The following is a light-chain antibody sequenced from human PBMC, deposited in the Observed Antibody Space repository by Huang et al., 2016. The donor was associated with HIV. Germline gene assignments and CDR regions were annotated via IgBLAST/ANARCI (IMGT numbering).Light chain of an antibody. CDR2: GAS. J-gene: IGKJ5*01. CDR3: QQSYSSHT. Sequence: DIQMTQSPSSLSASVGDTVTITCRASRSINSHLNWYQQRLGEAPPLLIYGASNLQGVVPSRCRGSGSATDYTLRISRLQPEDVATYFCQQSYSSHTFGQGTRLEIK. V-gene: IGKV1-39*01. CDR1: RSINSH.